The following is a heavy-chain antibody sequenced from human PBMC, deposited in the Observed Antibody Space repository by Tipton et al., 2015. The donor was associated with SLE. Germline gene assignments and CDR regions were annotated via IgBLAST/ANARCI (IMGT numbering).Heavy chain of an antibody. CDR3: ARQWQWLVRGYFDY. CDR2: IYTSGST. CDR1: GGSISSSSYY. D-gene: IGHD6-19*01. J-gene: IGHJ4*02. Sequence: TLSLTCTVSGGSISSSSYYWSWVRPPAGKGLGGSGRIYTSGSTNYNPSLKSRVTISVDTSKNQFSLKVRSVTAADTAVYYCARQWQWLVRGYFDYWGQGTLVTVSS. V-gene: IGHV4-61*02.